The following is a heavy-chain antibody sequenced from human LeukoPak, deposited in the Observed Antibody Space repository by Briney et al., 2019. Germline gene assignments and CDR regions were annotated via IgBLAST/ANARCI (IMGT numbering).Heavy chain of an antibody. V-gene: IGHV4-59*01. CDR2: SGST. Sequence: SETLSLTCSVSGDSISDYYWAWIRQPPGKGLEWIGYSGSTKYDPSLKSRVSISVDTSKSQFSLTLRSVTAADTAVYYCARVDTSNDAFDIWGQGTMVTVSS. CDR1: GDSISDYY. D-gene: IGHD5-18*01. CDR3: ARVDTSNDAFDI. J-gene: IGHJ3*02.